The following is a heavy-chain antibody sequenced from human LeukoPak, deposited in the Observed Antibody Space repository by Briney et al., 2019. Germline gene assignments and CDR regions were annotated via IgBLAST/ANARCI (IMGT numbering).Heavy chain of an antibody. CDR3: AGGAYYDYVWGSYRTIFDC. J-gene: IGHJ4*02. V-gene: IGHV4-4*07. D-gene: IGHD3-16*02. CDR2: IYTSGST. CDR1: GGFISSYY. Sequence: SETLSLTCTVSGGFISSYYWSWIRQPAGKGLEWIGRIYTSGSTNYNPSLKSRVTMSVDTSKNQFSLKLSSVTAADTAVYYCAGGAYYDYVWGSYRTIFDCWGQGTLVTVSS.